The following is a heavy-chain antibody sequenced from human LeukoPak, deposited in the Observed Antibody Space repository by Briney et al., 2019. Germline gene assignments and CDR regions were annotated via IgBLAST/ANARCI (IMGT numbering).Heavy chain of an antibody. CDR3: ARGSSGWYQSDY. D-gene: IGHD6-19*01. J-gene: IGHJ4*02. V-gene: IGHV4-59*01. CDR2: IYYSGST. Sequence: SETPSLTCTVSGGSISSYYWSWIRQPPGKGLEWIGYIYYSGSTNYNPSLKSRVTISVDTSKNQFSLKLSSVTAADTAVYYCARGSSGWYQSDYWGQGTLVTVSS. CDR1: GGSISSYY.